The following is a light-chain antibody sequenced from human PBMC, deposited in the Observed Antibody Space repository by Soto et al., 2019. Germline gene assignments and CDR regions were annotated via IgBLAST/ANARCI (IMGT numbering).Light chain of an antibody. Sequence: DIVMTQSPATLSVSPGERATLSCRASESVSNNLAWYQQKPGQAPRLLFYAASTRATGVPARFSGSGSGTDFTLSISTLQSEDFAVYYCQQYKNRPSMTFSQGTRLEIK. V-gene: IGKV3-15*01. CDR3: QQYKNRPSMT. J-gene: IGKJ5*01. CDR2: AAS. CDR1: ESVSNN.